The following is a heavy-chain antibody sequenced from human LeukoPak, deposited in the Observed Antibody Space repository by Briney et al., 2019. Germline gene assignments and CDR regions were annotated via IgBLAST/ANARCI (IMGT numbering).Heavy chain of an antibody. J-gene: IGHJ4*02. CDR1: GYTFTSYG. CDR2: ISAYNGNT. CDR3: TRGLGAKREDF. V-gene: IGHV1-18*01. Sequence: ASVRVSCKGSGYTFTSYGISWVRQAPGQGGEWMGWISAYNGNTNYAQKRQGRVTMTTDTSTSTAYMELRSLRSDDTAVYFCTRGLGAKREDFWGQGTLVTVSS. D-gene: IGHD1-26*01.